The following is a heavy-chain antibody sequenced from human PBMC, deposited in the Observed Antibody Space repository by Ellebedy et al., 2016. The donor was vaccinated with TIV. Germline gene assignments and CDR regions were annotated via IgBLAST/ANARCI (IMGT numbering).Heavy chain of an antibody. V-gene: IGHV4-31*03. J-gene: IGHJ4*02. CDR3: ARQNDYGDARSFDY. D-gene: IGHD4-17*01. Sequence: SETLSLTXTVSGGSISSSGYYWSWIRQHPGKGLEWIGYIYYSGSTYYNPSLKSRVTISVDTSKNQFSLKLSSVTAADTAVYYCARQNDYGDARSFDYWGQGTLVTVSS. CDR2: IYYSGST. CDR1: GGSISSSGYY.